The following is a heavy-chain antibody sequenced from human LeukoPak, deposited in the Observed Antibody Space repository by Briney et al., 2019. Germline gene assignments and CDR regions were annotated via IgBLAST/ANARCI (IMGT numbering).Heavy chain of an antibody. CDR3: ARVSGQLATRVDY. CDR1: GGSISSGGYY. V-gene: IGHV4-31*03. CDR2: IYYSGST. Sequence: PSETLSLTCTVSGGSISSGGYYWSWIRQHPGKGLEWIGYIYYSGSTYYNPSLESRVTISVDTSKNQFSLKLSSVTAADTAVYYCARVSGQLATRVDYWGQGTLVTVSS. J-gene: IGHJ4*02. D-gene: IGHD6-13*01.